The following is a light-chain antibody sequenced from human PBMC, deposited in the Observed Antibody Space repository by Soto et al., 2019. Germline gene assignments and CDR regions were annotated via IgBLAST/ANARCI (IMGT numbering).Light chain of an antibody. CDR2: DAS. V-gene: IGKV1-5*01. J-gene: IGKJ2*01. CDR1: QTISSW. Sequence: DLQMTQSPSTLSGSVGDRVTITCRASQTISSWLAWYQQKPGKAPKLLIYDASSLETGVPPRFSGSGSGTEFTLTISSLQPGDFATYYCQQYDSYPYTFGQGTKVDIK. CDR3: QQYDSYPYT.